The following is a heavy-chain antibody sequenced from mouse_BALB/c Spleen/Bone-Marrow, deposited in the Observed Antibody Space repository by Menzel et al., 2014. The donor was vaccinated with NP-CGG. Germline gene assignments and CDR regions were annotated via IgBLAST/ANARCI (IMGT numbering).Heavy chain of an antibody. D-gene: IGHD2-14*01. Sequence: VKVVDSGPGLVAPSQSLSLTCTVSGFSLTTYGIHWVRQPPGKGLEWLGVIWAGGTTIYNSALMSRLSISKDTSKSQVFLKMNSLQTDDTAMYYCAREGAYYRYIDYWGQGTTLTVSS. CDR1: GFSLTTYG. CDR2: IWAGGTT. J-gene: IGHJ2*01. CDR3: AREGAYYRYIDY. V-gene: IGHV2-9*02.